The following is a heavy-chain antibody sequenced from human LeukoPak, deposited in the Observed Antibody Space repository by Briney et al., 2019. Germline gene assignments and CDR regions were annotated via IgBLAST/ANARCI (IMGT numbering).Heavy chain of an antibody. CDR3: ARGGYSYGPYYFDY. Sequence: AGSLRLSRAASGFTVSTNYMSWVRQAPRKGLEWVSVIYSGGSTYYADSVKGRFTISRDNSKNTLYLQMNSLRAEDTAVYYCARGGYSYGPYYFDYWGQGTLVTVSS. D-gene: IGHD5-18*01. CDR2: IYSGGST. CDR1: GFTVSTNY. J-gene: IGHJ4*02. V-gene: IGHV3-66*01.